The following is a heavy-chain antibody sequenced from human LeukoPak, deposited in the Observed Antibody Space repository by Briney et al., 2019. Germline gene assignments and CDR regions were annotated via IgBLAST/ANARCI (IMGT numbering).Heavy chain of an antibody. Sequence: ASVKVSCKASGYTFTSYDINWVRQATGQGLEWMGWMNPNSGNTGYAQKFQGRVTMTRNTSISTAYMELSSLRSEDTAVYYCARVSWLRNGDAFDICGQGTMVTVSS. CDR3: ARVSWLRNGDAFDI. V-gene: IGHV1-8*01. CDR2: MNPNSGNT. CDR1: GYTFTSYD. D-gene: IGHD3-22*01. J-gene: IGHJ3*02.